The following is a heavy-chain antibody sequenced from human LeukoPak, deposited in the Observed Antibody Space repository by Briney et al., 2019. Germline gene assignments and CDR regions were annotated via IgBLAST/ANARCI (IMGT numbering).Heavy chain of an antibody. Sequence: GASVKVSCKASGYTFTGYYMHSVRQAPGQGLEWMGRINPNSGGTNYAQKFQGRVTMTRDTSISTAYMELSRLRSDDTAVYYCASYGYSYGYGAANDYWGQGTLVTVSS. CDR2: INPNSGGT. CDR3: ASYGYSYGYGAANDY. D-gene: IGHD5-18*01. V-gene: IGHV1-2*06. J-gene: IGHJ4*02. CDR1: GYTFTGYY.